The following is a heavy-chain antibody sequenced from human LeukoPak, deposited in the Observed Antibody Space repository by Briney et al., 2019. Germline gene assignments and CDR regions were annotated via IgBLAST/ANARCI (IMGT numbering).Heavy chain of an antibody. CDR3: ARAYGGNYPFDY. J-gene: IGHJ4*02. D-gene: IGHD4-23*01. V-gene: IGHV1-8*01. Sequence: ASVKVSCKASGYTFTSYDINWVRQATGQGLEWMGWMNPNSGNTGYAQKFQGRVTMTRNTSISTVYMELSSLRSEDTAVYYCARAYGGNYPFDYWGQGTLVTVSS. CDR2: MNPNSGNT. CDR1: GYTFTSYD.